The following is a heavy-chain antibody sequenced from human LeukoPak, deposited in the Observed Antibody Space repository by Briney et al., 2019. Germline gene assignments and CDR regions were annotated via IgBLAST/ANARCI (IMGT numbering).Heavy chain of an antibody. CDR2: INRDGSST. D-gene: IGHD5-24*01. Sequence: GSLRLSCAASGFTLSSYWMHWVRQTPGKGLVWVSRINRDGSSTNYADSVKGRFTISRDNSKNTPYLQMNSLRAEDTAVYYCARVSRDGYNYAFDIWGQGTMVTVSS. V-gene: IGHV3-74*01. CDR3: ARVSRDGYNYAFDI. CDR1: GFTLSSYW. J-gene: IGHJ3*02.